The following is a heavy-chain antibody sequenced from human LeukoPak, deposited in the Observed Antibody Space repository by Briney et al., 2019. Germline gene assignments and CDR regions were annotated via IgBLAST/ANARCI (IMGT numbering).Heavy chain of an antibody. V-gene: IGHV4-59*08. CDR1: GGSISSYY. J-gene: IGHJ4*02. CDR2: ISDIGSI. Sequence: SSETLCLTCTVSGGSISSYYWSWIRQPPGKRLEWIAYISDIGSINYNPSLKSRATIPLDTSKNQISLNLSSVTAAHTAVHCFAGHHPRNTVDFWGQGTLVTVSS. D-gene: IGHD2-8*02. CDR3: AGHHPRNTVDF.